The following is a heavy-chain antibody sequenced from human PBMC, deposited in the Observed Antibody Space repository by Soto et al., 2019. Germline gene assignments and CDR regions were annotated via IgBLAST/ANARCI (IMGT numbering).Heavy chain of an antibody. CDR2: ISYDGSHK. D-gene: IGHD4-17*01. CDR3: TKVNADDYVFEY. CDR1: GFTFSSYG. Sequence: QVQLVESGGGVVQPGRSLRLSCAASGFTFSSYGMHWVRQAPGKGLEWVAVISYDGSHKNYADSVKGRFTISRDNSKNTLYLQMNSLRAEDTAVYYCTKVNADDYVFEYWCQGPLVTVSS. J-gene: IGHJ4*02. V-gene: IGHV3-30*18.